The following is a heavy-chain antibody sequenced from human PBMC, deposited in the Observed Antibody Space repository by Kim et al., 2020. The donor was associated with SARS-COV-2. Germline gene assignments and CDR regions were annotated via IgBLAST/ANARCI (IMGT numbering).Heavy chain of an antibody. CDR2: ISSSSSYT. CDR3: AREIAVAGSPDY. Sequence: GGYLRLSCAASGFTFSDYYMSWIRQAPGKGLEWVSYISSSSSYTNYADSVKGRFTISRDNAKNSLYLQMNSLRAEDTAVYYCAREIAVAGSPDYWGQGTLVTVSS. V-gene: IGHV3-11*06. D-gene: IGHD6-19*01. CDR1: GFTFSDYY. J-gene: IGHJ4*02.